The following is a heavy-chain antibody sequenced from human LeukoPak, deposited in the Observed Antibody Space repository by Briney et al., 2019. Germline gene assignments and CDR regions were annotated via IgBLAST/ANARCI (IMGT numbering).Heavy chain of an antibody. Sequence: SQTLSLTCTVSGGSISSGAYYWSWVRQPPGRGLEWIGHIYHFGSTSYNPSLKSRVTISLDTSANQFSLKLSSVTAADMAVYYCARVGTYNWFDPWGQGTLVTVSS. J-gene: IGHJ5*02. CDR2: IYHFGST. V-gene: IGHV4-30-2*01. D-gene: IGHD1-14*01. CDR3: ARVGTYNWFDP. CDR1: GGSISSGAYY.